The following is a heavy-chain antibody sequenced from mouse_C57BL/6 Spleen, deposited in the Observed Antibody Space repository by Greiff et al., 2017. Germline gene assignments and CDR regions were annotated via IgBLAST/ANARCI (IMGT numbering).Heavy chain of an antibody. CDR1: GFTFSNYW. J-gene: IGHJ1*03. CDR2: ISLKSDNSAT. V-gene: IGHV6-3*01. Sequence: EVQLVESGGGLVQPGGSMKLSCVASGFTFSNYWMNWVRQSPEKGLEWVAQISLKSDNSATHYAESVQGRFTISRAYSKGSVYLQMNNLRAEDTGIYYCTGGERGHWDFDVWGTGTTVTVAS. CDR3: TGGERGHWDFDV.